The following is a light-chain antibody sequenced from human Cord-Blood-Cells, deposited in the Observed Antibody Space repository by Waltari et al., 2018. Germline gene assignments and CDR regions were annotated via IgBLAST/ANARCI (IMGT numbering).Light chain of an antibody. J-gene: IGLJ1*01. CDR1: RSDVGGYNY. Sequence: QSALTQPPSASGSPGQSVTISCPGTRSDVGGYNYVPWYQQHPSKAPNLMIYEVSKRPSGVPDRFSGSKSGNTASLTFSGLQAEDEADYYCSSYAGSNNFVFGTGTKVTVL. V-gene: IGLV2-8*01. CDR2: EVS. CDR3: SSYAGSNNFV.